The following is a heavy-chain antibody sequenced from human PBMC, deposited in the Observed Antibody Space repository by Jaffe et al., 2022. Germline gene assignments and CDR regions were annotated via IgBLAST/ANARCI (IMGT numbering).Heavy chain of an antibody. CDR1: NYSIATGDY. D-gene: IGHD3-10*01. CDR3: GRDLTTNFYGSGMVD. V-gene: IGHV4-38-2*02. CDR2: FSHGGTT. J-gene: IGHJ4*02. Sequence: VHLQESGPGLIKPSDTLSLTCAVSNYSIATGDYWGWIRQTPGKGLEWLATFSHGGTTYYKPSLRSRLTLSIDTSNNQFSLSLTSVTAADTAIYYCGRDLTTNFYGSGMVDWGQGTLVTVSS.